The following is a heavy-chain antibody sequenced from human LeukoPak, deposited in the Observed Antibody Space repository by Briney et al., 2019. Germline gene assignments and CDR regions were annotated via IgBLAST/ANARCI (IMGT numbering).Heavy chain of an antibody. CDR3: AREGYCSGGSCYLYNWFDP. V-gene: IGHV4-59*01. CDR2: IYYSGST. J-gene: IGHJ5*02. D-gene: IGHD2-15*01. Sequence: KPSETLSLTCTGSGGSISSYYWSWIRQPPGKGMEWIGYIYYSGSTNYNPSLKSRVTISVDTSKNQFSLKLSSVTAADTAVYYCAREGYCSGGSCYLYNWFDPWGQGTLVTVSS. CDR1: GGSISSYY.